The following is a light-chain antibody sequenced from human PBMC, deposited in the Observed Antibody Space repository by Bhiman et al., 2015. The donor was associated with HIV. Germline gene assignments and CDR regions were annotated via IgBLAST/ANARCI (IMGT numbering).Light chain of an antibody. CDR1: ASNIGKNF. Sequence: QSVLTQSPSVSAAPGQRVTISCSGNASNIGKNFVSWYQQFPGTAPKLLIYDNDKRPSGIPDRFSGSKSGTSATLGIAGLQTGDEADYYCATWDSSLSSVFGSGTKVTVL. CDR2: DND. V-gene: IGLV1-51*01. J-gene: IGLJ1*01. CDR3: ATWDSSLSSV.